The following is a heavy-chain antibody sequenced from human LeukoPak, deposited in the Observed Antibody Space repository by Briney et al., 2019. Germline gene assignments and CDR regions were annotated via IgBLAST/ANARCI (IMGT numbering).Heavy chain of an antibody. V-gene: IGHV3-21*01. D-gene: IGHD6-19*01. CDR1: GFSFSNYA. CDR2: ISSSSSYI. Sequence: GGSLRLSCAASGFSFSNYAMSWVRQAPGKGLEWVSSISSSSSYIYYADSVKGRFTISRDNAKNSLYLQMNSLRAEDTAVYYCARTVAGYFDYWGQGTLVTVSS. J-gene: IGHJ4*02. CDR3: ARTVAGYFDY.